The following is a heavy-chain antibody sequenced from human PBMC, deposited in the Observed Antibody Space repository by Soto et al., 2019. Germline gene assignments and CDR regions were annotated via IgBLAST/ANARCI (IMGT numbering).Heavy chain of an antibody. D-gene: IGHD4-17*01. J-gene: IGHJ4*02. CDR3: ARAPMTTAEGVFDY. Sequence: SETLSLTCAVSSGSISSSNWWSWVRQPPGKGLEWIGEIYHSGSTNYNPSLKSRVTISVDKSKNQFSLKLSSVTAADTAVYYCARAPMTTAEGVFDYWGQGTLVTVSS. CDR2: IYHSGST. V-gene: IGHV4-4*02. CDR1: SGSISSSNW.